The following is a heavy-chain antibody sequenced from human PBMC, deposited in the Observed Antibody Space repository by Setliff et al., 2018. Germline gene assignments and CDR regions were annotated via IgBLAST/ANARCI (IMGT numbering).Heavy chain of an antibody. CDR1: GSSITSSNW. CDR2: IFHSGST. J-gene: IGHJ5*02. CDR3: ARLESLGDLSLYGLWFDP. Sequence: SETLSLTCGVSGSSITSSNWWSWVRQAPGKGLEWVGQIFHSGSTHFNPSLKSRLTMSVDQSKNQFSLRLRSVTAADTAVYYCARLESLGDLSLYGLWFDPWGQGTQVTVSS. D-gene: IGHD3-16*02. V-gene: IGHV4-4*02.